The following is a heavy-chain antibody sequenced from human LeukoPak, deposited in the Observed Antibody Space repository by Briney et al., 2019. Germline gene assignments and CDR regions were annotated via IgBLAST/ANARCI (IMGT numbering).Heavy chain of an antibody. J-gene: IGHJ4*02. CDR2: IGSSSSYI. V-gene: IGHV3-21*01. CDR3: AKEIDTSGYSPFDY. Sequence: GGSLRLSCAASGFTFSSYSMNWVRQAPGKGLEWVSSIGSSSSYIYYADSVKGRFTISRDNAKNSLYLQMNSLRAEDTAVYYCAKEIDTSGYSPFDYWGQGTLVTVSS. D-gene: IGHD3-22*01. CDR1: GFTFSSYS.